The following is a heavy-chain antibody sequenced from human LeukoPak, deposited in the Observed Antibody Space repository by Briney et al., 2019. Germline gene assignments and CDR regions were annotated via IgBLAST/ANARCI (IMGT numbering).Heavy chain of an antibody. D-gene: IGHD3-10*01. J-gene: IGHJ4*02. CDR2: LYSGGHT. CDR1: GFRVSTYY. Sequence: GESLRLSCAASGFRVSTYYMSWVRQAPGKGLEWVSVLYSGGHTDYADSVKGRFTISRDNSKNILYLQMNSLRADDTAVYYCARDRDDSGSWEIFFEFWGQGTPVTVSS. CDR3: ARDRDDSGSWEIFFEF. V-gene: IGHV3-53*01.